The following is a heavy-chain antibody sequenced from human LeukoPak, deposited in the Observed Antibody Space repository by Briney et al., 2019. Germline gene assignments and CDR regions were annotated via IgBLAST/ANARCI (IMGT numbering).Heavy chain of an antibody. D-gene: IGHD6-19*01. V-gene: IGHV4-39*01. J-gene: IGHJ4*02. CDR2: IYYSGST. CDR1: GGSISSSSYY. CDR3: ARHGFGAVADLFDY. Sequence: SETLSLTCTVSGGSISSSSYYWGWIRQPPGKGLEWIGGIYYSGSTYYNPSLKSRVTISLDTSKNQFSLKLSSVTAADTAVYYCARHGFGAVADLFDYWGQGTLVTVSS.